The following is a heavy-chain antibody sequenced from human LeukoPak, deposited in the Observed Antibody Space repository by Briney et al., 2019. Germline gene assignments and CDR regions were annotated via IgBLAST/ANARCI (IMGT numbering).Heavy chain of an antibody. Sequence: VASVKVSCKASGYTFTGYYMHWVRQAPGQGLGWMGWINPNSGGTNYAQKFQGRVTMTTDTSTSTAYMELRSLRSDDTAVYFCATDTSITAAGNLTYWGQGTLVTVSS. D-gene: IGHD6-13*01. CDR1: GYTFTGYY. CDR2: INPNSGGT. V-gene: IGHV1-2*02. CDR3: ATDTSITAAGNLTY. J-gene: IGHJ4*02.